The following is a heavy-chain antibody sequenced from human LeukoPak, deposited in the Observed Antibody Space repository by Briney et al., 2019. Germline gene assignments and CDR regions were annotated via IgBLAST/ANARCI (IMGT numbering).Heavy chain of an antibody. CDR1: GVSISSGHYY. V-gene: IGHV4-39*07. CDR3: ARHTIDTTLGGVPDYFDA. J-gene: IGHJ5*02. Sequence: SSETLSLTCTVSGVSISSGHYYWAWLRQPPGRGLECIASVLYSGSTYYDPSFNGRVTLSVDTSKNQFSLRLSSVTAADTAIYYCARHTIDTTLGGVPDYFDAWGQGTPVTVSS. CDR2: VLYSGST. D-gene: IGHD3-16*01.